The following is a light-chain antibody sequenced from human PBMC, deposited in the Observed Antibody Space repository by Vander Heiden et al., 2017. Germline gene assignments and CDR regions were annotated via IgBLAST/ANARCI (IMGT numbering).Light chain of an antibody. CDR3: QTWGTGIQV. V-gene: IGLV4-69*01. J-gene: IGLJ2*01. Sequence: SASAYLGASVKLTCTLSSEHSDYSVAWHQQRPDKGPRLLMRIYSNGEDYKGDGIPDRFSGSSSGAERYLTISSLQSEDEADYYCQTWGTGIQVFGGGTKLTVL. CDR2: IYSNGED. CDR1: SEHSDYS.